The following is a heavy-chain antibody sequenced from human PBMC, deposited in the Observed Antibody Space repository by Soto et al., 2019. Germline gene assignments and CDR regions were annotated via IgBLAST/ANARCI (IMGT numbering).Heavy chain of an antibody. CDR2: IYHSGST. D-gene: IGHD4-17*01. CDR1: GGSISSSNW. CDR3: AVTTVTTYFDS. V-gene: IGHV4-4*02. J-gene: IGHJ4*02. Sequence: QVQLQESGPGLVKPSGTLSLTCAVSGGSISSSNWWSWVRQPPGKGLEWIGEIYHSGSTNYNPSLKSRVSISVDKSTPQFSLKLSSVTAADTAVYYCAVTTVTTYFDSWGQGTLVTVSS.